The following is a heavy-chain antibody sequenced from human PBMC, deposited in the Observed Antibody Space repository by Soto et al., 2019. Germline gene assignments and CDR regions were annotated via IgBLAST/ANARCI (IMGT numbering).Heavy chain of an antibody. CDR3: ARGLAADGA. D-gene: IGHD6-13*01. J-gene: IGHJ5*02. CDR2: INAGSGNT. Sequence: QVQLVQSGDEVKKPGAAVKVSCTASGYTFTHYAIHWVRHAPGQRLEWMGFINAGSGNTNYSQTFQGRLTFTKDTSASTAYMDLSSLRSEDTAIYYCARGLAADGAWGQGTLVTVSS. CDR1: GYTFTHYA. V-gene: IGHV1-3*01.